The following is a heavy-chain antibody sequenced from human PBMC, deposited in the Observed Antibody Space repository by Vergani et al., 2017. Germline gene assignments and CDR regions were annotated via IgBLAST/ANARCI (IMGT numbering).Heavy chain of an antibody. CDR1: GYSFTNYW. CDR2: IYPGDSDT. D-gene: IGHD1-26*01. J-gene: IGHJ3*02. V-gene: IGHV5-51*01. CDR3: ATGSGGGTYFKPFDI. Sequence: EVQLVQSGAEVKKPGESLKISCKGSGYSFTNYWIAWVRQMPGKGLEWMGIIYPGDSDTSYSPSFQGQVTISADKSLTTAYLQWRSLKASDTAMYYCATGSGGGTYFKPFDIWGQGTMVTVSS.